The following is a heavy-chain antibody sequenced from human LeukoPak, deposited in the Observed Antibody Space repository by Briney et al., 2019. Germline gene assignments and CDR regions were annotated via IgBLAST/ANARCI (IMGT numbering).Heavy chain of an antibody. D-gene: IGHD5-24*01. CDR1: GYTFTSYG. CDR2: ISAYNGNT. Sequence: ASVKVSCKASGYTFTSYGISWVRQAPGQGLEWMGWISAYNGNTNYAQKLQGRVTMTTGTSTSTAYMELRSLRSDDTAVYYCARGPPVGPRSRDGYKYYWGQGTLVTVSS. V-gene: IGHV1-18*01. J-gene: IGHJ4*02. CDR3: ARGPPVGPRSRDGYKYY.